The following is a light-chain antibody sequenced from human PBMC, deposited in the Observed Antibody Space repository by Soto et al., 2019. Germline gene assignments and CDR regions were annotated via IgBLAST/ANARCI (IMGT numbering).Light chain of an antibody. CDR2: DAS. CDR3: QQYDNLLALT. J-gene: IGKJ4*01. V-gene: IGKV1-33*01. Sequence: DIQMTQSPSSLSASVGARVTITGQPSQAISNYLNWYQQKPGKAPKLLIYDASNLETGVPSRFSGSGSGTDFTFTISSLQPEDIATYYCQQYDNLLALTFGGGTKVEIK. CDR1: QAISNY.